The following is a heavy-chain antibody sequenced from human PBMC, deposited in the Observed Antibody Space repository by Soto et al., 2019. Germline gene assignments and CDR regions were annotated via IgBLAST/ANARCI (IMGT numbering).Heavy chain of an antibody. CDR1: GFNFSNHW. Sequence: GGSLRLSCAASGFNFSNHWMHWVRQRPAEGLVWVSRITSDGKSKAYAESVKGRLAISRENDKNTLYLQMNGLTAEDTAVYYCGRASGDWPLNWFGTWGKGSLGTVCS. V-gene: IGHV3-74*01. D-gene: IGHD2-21*01. J-gene: IGHJ5*02. CDR3: GRASGDWPLNWFGT. CDR2: ITSDGKSK.